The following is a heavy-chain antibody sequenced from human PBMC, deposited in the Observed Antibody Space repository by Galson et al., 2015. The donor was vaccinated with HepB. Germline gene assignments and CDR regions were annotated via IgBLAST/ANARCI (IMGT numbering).Heavy chain of an antibody. D-gene: IGHD4-17*01. J-gene: IGHJ4*02. CDR1: GSSFTSYW. Sequence: QSGAEVKKTGESLKISCKGSGSSFTSYWIGRVRQMPGKGLEWMGIIYPGDSDTIYSPSFQGQVTISADKSITTAYLQWSSLKASDTAMYFCARHLFYGDYSFDYWGQGTLVTVSS. CDR3: ARHLFYGDYSFDY. V-gene: IGHV5-51*01. CDR2: IYPGDSDT.